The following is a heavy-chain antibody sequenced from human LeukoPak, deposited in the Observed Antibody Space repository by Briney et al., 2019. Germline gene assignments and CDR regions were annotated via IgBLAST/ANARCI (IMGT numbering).Heavy chain of an antibody. V-gene: IGHV1-18*01. CDR2: ISAYNGNT. D-gene: IGHD2-2*01. J-gene: IGHJ6*02. CDR1: GYTFTSYG. Sequence: ASVEVSCKASGYTFTSYGISWVRQAPGQGLEWMGWISAYNGNTNYAQKLQGRVTMTTDTSTSTAYMELRSLRSDDTAVYYCARDKYCSSTSCYGGYYYYYYGMDVWGQGTTVTVSS. CDR3: ARDKYCSSTSCYGGYYYYYYGMDV.